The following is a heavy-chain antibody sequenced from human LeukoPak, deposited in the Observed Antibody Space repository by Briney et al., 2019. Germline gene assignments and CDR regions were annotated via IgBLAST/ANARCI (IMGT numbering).Heavy chain of an antibody. CDR1: GFTFRSYS. Sequence: GGSLRLSCVASGFTFRSYSMNWVRQAPGKGLEWLSYISSSSSAIHSADSVKGRFTISRDNAKDSLYLQMRSLGAEDTAVYYCVRDRDPTVPYFYMHVWGKGTTVTVSS. D-gene: IGHD3-10*01. V-gene: IGHV3-48*01. CDR2: ISSSSSAI. CDR3: VRDRDPTVPYFYMHV. J-gene: IGHJ6*03.